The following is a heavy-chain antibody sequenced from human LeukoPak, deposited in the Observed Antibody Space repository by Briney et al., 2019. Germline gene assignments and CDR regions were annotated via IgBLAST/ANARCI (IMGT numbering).Heavy chain of an antibody. Sequence: GRSQRLSCVASGFTFSSSGMHWVRQAPGKGLEWVAVIWYDGTSKYYADSVKGRFTISRDNSKNMLYLQMNSLRAEDTAVYYCARDWRGGSEYYFDYWGQGTLVTVSS. J-gene: IGHJ4*02. V-gene: IGHV3-33*01. CDR2: IWYDGTSK. CDR1: GFTFSSSG. CDR3: ARDWRGGSEYYFDY. D-gene: IGHD3-10*01.